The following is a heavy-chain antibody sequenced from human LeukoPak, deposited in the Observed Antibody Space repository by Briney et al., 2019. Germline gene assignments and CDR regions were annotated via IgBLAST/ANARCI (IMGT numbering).Heavy chain of an antibody. CDR3: ARRRDFIDY. Sequence: GGSLRLACAASGFTLSDYYMSWIRQAPGKGLEWVSYSSSSGSTIYYADSVKGRFAIPRDNAKNSLYLQMNSLRAEDTAVYYCARRRDFIDYWGQGTLVTVSS. J-gene: IGHJ4*02. D-gene: IGHD3/OR15-3a*01. CDR2: SSSSGSTI. CDR1: GFTLSDYY. V-gene: IGHV3-11*01.